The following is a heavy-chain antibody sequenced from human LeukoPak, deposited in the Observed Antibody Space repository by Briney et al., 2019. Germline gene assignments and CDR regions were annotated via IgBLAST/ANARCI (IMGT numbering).Heavy chain of an antibody. CDR2: ISYDGSNK. Sequence: GRSLRLSCAASGFTFSSYGMHWVRQAPGKGLEWVAVISYDGSNKYYADSVKGRFTISRDNAKNSLYLQMNSLRAEDTAVYYCASLPQTTGSYWGIDYWGQGTLVTVSS. CDR3: ASLPQTTGSYWGIDY. D-gene: IGHD1-26*01. J-gene: IGHJ4*02. V-gene: IGHV3-30*03. CDR1: GFTFSSYG.